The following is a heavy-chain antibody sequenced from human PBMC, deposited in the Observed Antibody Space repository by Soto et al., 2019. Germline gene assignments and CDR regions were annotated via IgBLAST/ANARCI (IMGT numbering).Heavy chain of an antibody. V-gene: IGHV2-70*01. CDR2: IDWDDDK. J-gene: IGHJ4*02. CDR1: GFSLSTSGMC. Sequence: SGPTLVNPTQTLTLTCTFSGFSLSTSGMCVSWIRQPPGKALEWLALIDWDDDKYYSTSLKTRLTISKDTSKNQVVLTMTNMDPVDTATYYCARGNYYDSSGYYYLADYWGQGTLVTVSS. D-gene: IGHD3-22*01. CDR3: ARGNYYDSSGYYYLADY.